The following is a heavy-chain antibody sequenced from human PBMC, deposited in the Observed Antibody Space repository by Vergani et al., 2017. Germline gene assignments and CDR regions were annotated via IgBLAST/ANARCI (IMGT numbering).Heavy chain of an antibody. CDR2: IYHSGST. V-gene: IGHV4-4*03. D-gene: IGHD5-12*01. J-gene: IGHJ6*02. CDR3: ARVPVATMAEGYYYYGMDV. CDR1: GGSISSSNW. Sequence: QVQLQESGPGLVKPPGTLSLTCAVSGGSISSSNWWSWVRQPPGKGLEWIGEIYHSGSTNYNPSLKSRVTISVDKSKNQFSLKLSAVTAADTAVYYCARVPVATMAEGYYYYGMDVWGQGTTVTVSS.